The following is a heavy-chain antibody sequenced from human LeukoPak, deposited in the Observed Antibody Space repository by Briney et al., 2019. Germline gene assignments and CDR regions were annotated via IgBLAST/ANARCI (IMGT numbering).Heavy chain of an antibody. CDR3: ARDPEYSSGFN. D-gene: IGHD6-19*01. CDR1: GFTFSDYS. Sequence: GGSLRLSCAASGFTFSDYSMNWVRQAPGKGLEWVSSISSSSSYMKYAESVRGRFTISRDNAKNSLYLQMNSLRAEDTAVYYCARDPEYSSGFNWGQGTLVTVSS. V-gene: IGHV3-21*01. CDR2: ISSSSSYM. J-gene: IGHJ4*02.